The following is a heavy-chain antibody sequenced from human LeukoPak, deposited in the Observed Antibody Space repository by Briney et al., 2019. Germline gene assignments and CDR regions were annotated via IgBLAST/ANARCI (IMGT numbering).Heavy chain of an antibody. V-gene: IGHV4-38-2*02. Sequence: SSETLSLTCTVSGYSISSGYYWGWIRQPPGKGLEWIGSIYHSGSTYYNPSLKSRVTISVDTSKNQFSLKLSSVTAADTAVYYCARFPSNYYFAYWGQETLVTVPS. CDR2: IYHSGST. CDR3: ARFPSNYYFAY. J-gene: IGHJ4*02. D-gene: IGHD5-24*01. CDR1: GYSISSGYY.